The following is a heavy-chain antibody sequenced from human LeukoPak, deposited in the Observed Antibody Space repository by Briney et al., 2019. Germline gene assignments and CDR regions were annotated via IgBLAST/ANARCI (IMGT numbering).Heavy chain of an antibody. D-gene: IGHD4-17*01. J-gene: IGHJ2*01. CDR3: ARTVTTYWYFDL. CDR1: GFTVSNNF. V-gene: IGHV3-66*01. CDR2: IYSGGNT. Sequence: PGGSLRLSCAASGFTVSNNFMTWVRQAPGKGPECVSVIYSGGNTYYADSVKGRFTISRDNSKNTLYLQMNSLRAEDTAVYYCARTVTTYWYFDLWGRGTLVTVSS.